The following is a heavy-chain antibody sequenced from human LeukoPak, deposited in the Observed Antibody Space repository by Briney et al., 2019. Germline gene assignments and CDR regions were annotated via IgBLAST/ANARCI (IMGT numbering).Heavy chain of an antibody. V-gene: IGHV4-61*02. J-gene: IGHJ4*02. Sequence: SETLSLTCTVSGGSISSGGYYWSWIRQPAGKGLEWIGRSYTSGSTNYNPSLKSRVTISVDTSKNQFSLKLTSVTAADTAVYYCARYSSGDRGYFDYWGQGALVTVSS. D-gene: IGHD6-19*01. CDR3: ARYSSGDRGYFDY. CDR2: SYTSGST. CDR1: GGSISSGGYY.